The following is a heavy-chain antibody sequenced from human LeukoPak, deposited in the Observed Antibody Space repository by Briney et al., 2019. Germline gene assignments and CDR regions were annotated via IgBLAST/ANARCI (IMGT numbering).Heavy chain of an antibody. Sequence: GGSLRLSCAASGLTFRNYAMSWIRQAPGKGLEWVSVICANDGNTYYADAVKGRFTISRDNSKDTLYLQMDSLRAEDTAVYYCAKGSGSSCYSPCDYWGQGILVTVSS. CDR2: ICANDGNT. CDR3: AKGSGSSCYSPCDY. D-gene: IGHD2-15*01. V-gene: IGHV3-23*01. J-gene: IGHJ4*02. CDR1: GLTFRNYA.